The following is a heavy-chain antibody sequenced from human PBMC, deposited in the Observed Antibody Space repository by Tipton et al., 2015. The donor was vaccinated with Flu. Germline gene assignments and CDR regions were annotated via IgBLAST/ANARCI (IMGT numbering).Heavy chain of an antibody. D-gene: IGHD3-3*01. Sequence: TLSLTCTVSGGSISSGGYHWSWIRQHPGKGLEWIGYIYYSGSTYYNPSLKSRVTISVDTSKNQFSLKLSSVTAADTAVYYCARGPLITIFGVVTSHFDYWGQGTLVTVSS. CDR3: ARGPLITIFGVVTSHFDY. CDR2: IYYSGST. J-gene: IGHJ4*02. V-gene: IGHV4-31*03. CDR1: GGSISSGGYH.